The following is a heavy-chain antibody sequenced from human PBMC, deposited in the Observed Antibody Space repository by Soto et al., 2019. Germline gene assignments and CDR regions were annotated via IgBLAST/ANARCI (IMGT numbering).Heavy chain of an antibody. CDR2: VSSTGST. CDR3: ARFSPPRKSYDSNPGWFDP. J-gene: IGHJ5*02. V-gene: IGHV4-59*01. Sequence: PSETLSLTCTVSGGSLNSYYWTWIRQSPGKGLEWIGDVSSTGSTNYNPSLKSRVILSLDTSTSEVSLSLTSVTAADAAVYFCARFSPPRKSYDSNPGWFDPWGQGIMVTVSS. D-gene: IGHD3-22*01. CDR1: GGSLNSYY.